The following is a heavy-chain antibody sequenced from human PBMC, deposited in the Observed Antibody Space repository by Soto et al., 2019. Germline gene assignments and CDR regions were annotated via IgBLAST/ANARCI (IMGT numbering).Heavy chain of an antibody. CDR1: GFTFSTTA. Sequence: QLLESGGDLVQPGGSLRLSCTASGFTFSTTAMSWVRQAPGKGLEWVSTINSSGAKTNYADSVRGRFTIYRDNSKNTLYLQMSTLRAEDTAVYDCAKGSFWGEGTLVTVSS. CDR2: INSSGAKT. J-gene: IGHJ4*02. V-gene: IGHV3-23*01. CDR3: AKGSF.